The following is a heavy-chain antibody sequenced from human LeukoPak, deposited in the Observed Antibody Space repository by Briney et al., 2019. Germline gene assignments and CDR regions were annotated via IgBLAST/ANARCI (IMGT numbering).Heavy chain of an antibody. D-gene: IGHD3-10*01. Sequence: SETLSLTCAVYGGSFSGYYWSWIRQPPGKGLEWIGEINHSGSTNYNPSLKSRVTISVDTSKNQFSLKLSSVTAADTAVYYCAREYGSGSYYYWGQGTLVTVSS. CDR1: GGSFSGYY. J-gene: IGHJ4*02. V-gene: IGHV4-34*01. CDR2: INHSGST. CDR3: AREYGSGSYYY.